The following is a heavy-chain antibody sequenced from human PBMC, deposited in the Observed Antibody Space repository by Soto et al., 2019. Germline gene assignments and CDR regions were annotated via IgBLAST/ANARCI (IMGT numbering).Heavy chain of an antibody. V-gene: IGHV3-64D*06. D-gene: IGHD2-21*02. CDR1: GFTFSNYW. CDR2: ISSNGGST. CDR3: ARDPVAYCGGDCRTFDY. Sequence: GGSLRLSCAASGFTFSNYWMNWVRQAPGKGLEYVSTISSNGGSTYYADSVKGRFTISRDNSKNTLYLQMSSLRAEDTAVYYCARDPVAYCGGDCRTFDYWGQGTLVTVSS. J-gene: IGHJ4*02.